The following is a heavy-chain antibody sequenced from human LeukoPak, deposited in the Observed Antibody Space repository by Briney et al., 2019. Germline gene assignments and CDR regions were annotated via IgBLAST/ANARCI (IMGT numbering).Heavy chain of an antibody. D-gene: IGHD3-16*02. J-gene: IGHJ4*02. CDR3: ARGGHYDYVWGRYRQKDGFDY. V-gene: IGHV3-30*02. Sequence: GGSLRLSCAASGFTFSSYGMHWVRQAPGKGLEWVAFIRYDGSNKYYADSVKGRFTISRDNSKNTLYLQMNSLRAEDTAVYYCARGGHYDYVWGRYRQKDGFDYWGQGTLVTVSS. CDR1: GFTFSSYG. CDR2: IRYDGSNK.